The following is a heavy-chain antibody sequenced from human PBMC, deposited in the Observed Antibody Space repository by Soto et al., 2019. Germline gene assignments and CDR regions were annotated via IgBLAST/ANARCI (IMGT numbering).Heavy chain of an antibody. CDR2: IYYSGST. D-gene: IGHD3-22*01. CDR3: ARRPYDSSGYLDY. V-gene: IGHV4-59*08. Sequence: PSETLSLTCTVSGGSISSYYWSWIRQPPGKGLEWIGYIYYSGSTNYNPSLKSRVTISVDTSKNQFSLKLSSVTAADTAVYYCARRPYDSSGYLDYWGKGTLVTVSS. CDR1: GGSISSYY. J-gene: IGHJ4*02.